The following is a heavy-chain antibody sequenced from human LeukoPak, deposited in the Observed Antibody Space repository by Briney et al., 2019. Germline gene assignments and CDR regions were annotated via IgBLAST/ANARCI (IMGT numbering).Heavy chain of an antibody. V-gene: IGHV1-18*04. CDR1: GYTFTGYY. CDR3: ARAVVVAANMTAFDI. D-gene: IGHD2-15*01. CDR2: ISAYSGNT. J-gene: IGHJ3*02. Sequence: GASVKVSCKASGYTFTGYYMHWVRQAPGQGLEWMGWISAYSGNTNYAQKLQGRVTMTTDTSTSTAYMELRSLRSDDTAVYYCARAVVVAANMTAFDIWGQGTMVTVS.